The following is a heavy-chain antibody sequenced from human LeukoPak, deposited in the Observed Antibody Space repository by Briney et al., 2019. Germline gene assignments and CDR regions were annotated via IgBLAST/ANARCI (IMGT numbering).Heavy chain of an antibody. CDR1: GGTSSSYA. Sequence: SVKVSCKASGGTSSSYAISGVRQAPGQGLEWMGGIIPIFGTANYAQKFQGRVTITTDESTSTAYMELSSLRSEDTAVYYCAREAIVGATKFAYWGQGTLVTVSS. J-gene: IGHJ4*02. V-gene: IGHV1-69*05. D-gene: IGHD1-26*01. CDR3: AREAIVGATKFAY. CDR2: IIPIFGTA.